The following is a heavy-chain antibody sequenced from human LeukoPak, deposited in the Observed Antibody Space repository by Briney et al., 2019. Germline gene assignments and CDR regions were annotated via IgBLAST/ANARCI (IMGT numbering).Heavy chain of an antibody. Sequence: ASVKVSCKASGYTFTSYCMHWVRQAPGQGLEWMGIINPSGGSTSYAQKFQGRVTMTRDTSTSTVYMELSSLRSEDTAAYYCARDWGYYYDSSGYYPDDAFDIWGQGTMVTVSS. CDR1: GYTFTSYC. D-gene: IGHD3-22*01. CDR2: INPSGGST. J-gene: IGHJ3*02. V-gene: IGHV1-46*01. CDR3: ARDWGYYYDSSGYYPDDAFDI.